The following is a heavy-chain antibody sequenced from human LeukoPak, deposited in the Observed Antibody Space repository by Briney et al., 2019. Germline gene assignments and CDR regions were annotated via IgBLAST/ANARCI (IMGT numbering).Heavy chain of an antibody. CDR2: ISYDGSNK. Sequence: GGSLRLSCAASGFTFSSYAMHWVRQAPGKGLEWVAVISYDGSNKYYADSVKGRFTISRDNSKNTLYLQMNSLRAEDTAVYYCARDYLGYWGQGTQVTVSS. CDR3: ARDYLGY. J-gene: IGHJ4*02. CDR1: GFTFSSYA. V-gene: IGHV3-30-3*01.